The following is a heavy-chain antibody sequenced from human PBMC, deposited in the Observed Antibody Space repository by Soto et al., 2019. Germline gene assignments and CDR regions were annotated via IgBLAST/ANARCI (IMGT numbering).Heavy chain of an antibody. CDR2: ISAYNGNT. J-gene: IGHJ6*02. CDR3: ARGSVRYFDWSPYPMFYGMDV. CDR1: GYTFTSYG. V-gene: IGHV1-18*01. Sequence: ASVKVSCKASGYTFTSYGISWVRQAPGQGLEWMGWISAYNGNTNYAQKLQGRVTMTTDTSTSTAYMELRSLRSDDTAVYYCARGSVRYFDWSPYPMFYGMDVWGQGTTVTVSS. D-gene: IGHD3-9*01.